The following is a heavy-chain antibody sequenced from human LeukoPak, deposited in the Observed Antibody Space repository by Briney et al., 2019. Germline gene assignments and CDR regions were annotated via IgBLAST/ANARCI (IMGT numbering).Heavy chain of an antibody. CDR1: GFTFSSYE. CDR3: ARELFGTTSYYFDY. V-gene: IGHV3-48*03. Sequence: PGGSLRLSCAASGFTFSSYEMNWVRQAPGKGLEWVSHISTSGNTRYYADPVKGRFTISRDNAKNSLYLQMNSLRVEDTAVYYCARELFGTTSYYFDYWGQGTLVTVSS. J-gene: IGHJ4*02. D-gene: IGHD1-7*01. CDR2: ISTSGNTR.